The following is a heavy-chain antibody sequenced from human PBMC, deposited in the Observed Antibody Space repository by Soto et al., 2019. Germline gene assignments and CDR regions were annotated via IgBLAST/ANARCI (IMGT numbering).Heavy chain of an antibody. CDR3: AREGLLGSGSWYYMDV. CDR1: GGSISSYY. V-gene: IGHV4-59*01. CDR2: IYYSGST. D-gene: IGHD3-10*02. Sequence: SETLSLTCTVSGGSISSYYWSWIRQPPGKGLEWIGYIYYSGSTNYNPSLKSRVSISVDTSRNQFSLKLTSVTAADTAVYYCAREGLLGSGSWYYMDVWGKGTTVTVSS. J-gene: IGHJ6*03.